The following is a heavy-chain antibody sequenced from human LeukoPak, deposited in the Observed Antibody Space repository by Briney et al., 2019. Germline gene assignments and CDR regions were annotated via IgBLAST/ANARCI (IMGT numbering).Heavy chain of an antibody. J-gene: IGHJ4*02. Sequence: SETPSLTCAVYGGSFSGYYWSWIRQPPGKGLEWMGEINHSGSTNYSPSLKSRVTISLDTSKNQFSLTLSSVTAADTAVYCCARGRVRTKLLGFDYWGQGTLVTVSS. CDR2: INHSGST. CDR3: ARGRVRTKLLGFDY. V-gene: IGHV4-34*01. D-gene: IGHD3-10*01. CDR1: GGSFSGYY.